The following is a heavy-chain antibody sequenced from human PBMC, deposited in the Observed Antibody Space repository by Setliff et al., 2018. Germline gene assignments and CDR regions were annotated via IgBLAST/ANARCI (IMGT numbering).Heavy chain of an antibody. V-gene: IGHV1-69*13. Sequence: SVKVSCKASGGTFSSYAISWVRQAPGQGLEWMGGIIPIFGTANYAQKFQGRVTITADESTSTAYMELSSLRSEDTALYYCARLYQEPLGLSTYYYYYGMDVWGQGTTVTVSS. CDR2: IIPIFGTA. CDR1: GGTFSSYA. D-gene: IGHD3-16*02. J-gene: IGHJ6*02. CDR3: ARLYQEPLGLSTYYYYYGMDV.